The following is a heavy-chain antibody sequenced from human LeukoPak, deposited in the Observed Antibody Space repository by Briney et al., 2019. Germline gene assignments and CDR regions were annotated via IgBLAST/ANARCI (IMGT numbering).Heavy chain of an antibody. CDR1: GFTFSSYG. CDR3: VRPRSPASNDGGY. D-gene: IGHD1-1*01. V-gene: IGHV3-30*03. CDR2: ISYDGSNK. J-gene: IGHJ4*02. Sequence: PGRSLRLSCAASGFTFSSYGMHWVRQAPGKGLEWVAVISYDGSNKYYADSVKGRFTISRDNAKNSLYLQLNSLRAEDTALYYCVRPRSPASNDGGYWGQGTLVTVSS.